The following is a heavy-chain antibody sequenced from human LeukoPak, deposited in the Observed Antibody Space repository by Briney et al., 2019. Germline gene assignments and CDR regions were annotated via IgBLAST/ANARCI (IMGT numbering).Heavy chain of an antibody. J-gene: IGHJ4*02. D-gene: IGHD3-22*01. CDR3: ARKLPYYYDSSGYYGY. CDR2: ISAYNGNT. Sequence: ASVKVSCKASGYTFTNYGISWVRQAPGQGLEWMGWISAYNGNTNYAQKLQGRVTMTTDTSTSTVYMELRSLGSDDTAVYYCARKLPYYYDSSGYYGYWGQGTLVTVSS. V-gene: IGHV1-18*01. CDR1: GYTFTNYG.